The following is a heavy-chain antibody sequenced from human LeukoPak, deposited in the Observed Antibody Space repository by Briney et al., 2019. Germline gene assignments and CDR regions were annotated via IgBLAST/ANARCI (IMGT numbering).Heavy chain of an antibody. D-gene: IGHD3-16*01. CDR2: ISSSSSYI. J-gene: IGHJ6*03. CDR1: GFTFSSYS. CDR3: ARSTGGLRVNYYMDV. V-gene: IGHV3-21*01. Sequence: PGGSLRLSCAASGFTFSSYSMNWVCQAPGKGLEWVSSISSSSSYIYYADSVKGRFTISRDNAKNSLYLQMNSLRAEDTAVYYCARSTGGLRVNYYMDVWGKGTTVTVSS.